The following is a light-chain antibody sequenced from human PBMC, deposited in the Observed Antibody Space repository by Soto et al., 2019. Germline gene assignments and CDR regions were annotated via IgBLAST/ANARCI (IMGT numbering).Light chain of an antibody. CDR3: QHTYGVPFN. J-gene: IGKJ3*01. CDR1: QRIGTY. V-gene: IGKV1-39*01. Sequence: DIPMTQSPSSLSASVGDRVTITCRASQRIGTYLNWYQQKPGKAPELLIFAATSLQSGVSPRFSGSGFGTDFALTISSLQPEDLAAYYCQHTYGVPFNFGPGTKVGIK. CDR2: AAT.